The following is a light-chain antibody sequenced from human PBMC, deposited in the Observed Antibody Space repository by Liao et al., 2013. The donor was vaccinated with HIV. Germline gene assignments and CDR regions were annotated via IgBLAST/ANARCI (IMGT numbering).Light chain of an antibody. CDR3: QSADSSGTLGV. CDR2: KDS. CDR1: AMPNQY. Sequence: SYELTQSPSVSVSPGQTARITCSGDAMPNQYAYWYQQRPGQAPVLVMYKDSERPSGIPERFSGSSSGTTVTLTISGVQAEDEADYYCQSADSSGTLGVFGGGTEVDRP. V-gene: IGLV3-25*03. J-gene: IGLJ2*01.